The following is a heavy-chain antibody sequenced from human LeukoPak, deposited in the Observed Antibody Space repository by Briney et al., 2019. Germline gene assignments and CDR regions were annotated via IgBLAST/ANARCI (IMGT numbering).Heavy chain of an antibody. D-gene: IGHD6-19*01. CDR2: MNPNSGNT. Sequence: EASVKVSCKASGYTFTSYDINWVRQATGQGLEWMGWMNPNSGNTGYAQKFQGRVTMTRNTSISTAYMGLSSLRSEDTAVYYCARGGYSSGWYVQVYWGQGTLVTVSS. V-gene: IGHV1-8*01. CDR3: ARGGYSSGWYVQVY. J-gene: IGHJ4*02. CDR1: GYTFTSYD.